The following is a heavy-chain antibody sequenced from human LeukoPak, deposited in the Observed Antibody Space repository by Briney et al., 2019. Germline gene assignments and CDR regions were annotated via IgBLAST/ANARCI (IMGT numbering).Heavy chain of an antibody. V-gene: IGHV3-33*01. J-gene: IGHJ4*02. CDR3: ARDRSRYDYVWGSCRSRMLDY. CDR2: IWYDGSNK. CDR1: GFTFSSYG. Sequence: GGSLRLSCAASGFTFSSYGMHWVRQAPGKGLEWVAVIWYDGSNKYYADSVKGRFTISRDNSKNTLYLQMNSLRAEDTAVYYCARDRSRYDYVWGSCRSRMLDYWGQGTLVTVSS. D-gene: IGHD3-16*02.